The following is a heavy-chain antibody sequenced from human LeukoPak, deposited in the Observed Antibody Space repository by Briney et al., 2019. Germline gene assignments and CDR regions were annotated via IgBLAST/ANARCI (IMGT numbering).Heavy chain of an antibody. CDR2: IYTSGST. CDR3: ARVSRSGYYMDV. CDR1: GGSISSYY. J-gene: IGHJ6*03. D-gene: IGHD3-10*01. Sequence: NPSETLSLTCTVSGGSISSYYWSWIRQPPGKGLEWIGRIYTSGSTNYNPSLKSRVTISVDTSKNQFSLKLSSVTAADTAVYYCARVSRSGYYMDVWGKGTTVTVSS. V-gene: IGHV4-4*08.